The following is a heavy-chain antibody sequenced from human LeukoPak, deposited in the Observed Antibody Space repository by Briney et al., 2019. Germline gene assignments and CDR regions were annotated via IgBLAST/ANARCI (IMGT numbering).Heavy chain of an antibody. CDR2: VWYDGSNK. D-gene: IGHD6-13*01. J-gene: IGHJ4*02. CDR3: ARDPKYSNSWFFDY. CDR1: GFAFSRSG. V-gene: IGHV3-33*01. Sequence: GGSLRLSCAASGFAFSRSGMHWVRQAPGKGLEWVADVWYDGSNKHYADSVKGRFTISRDNSNNTLYLQMNSLRAEDTAVYYCARDPKYSNSWFFDYWGQGTLVTVSS.